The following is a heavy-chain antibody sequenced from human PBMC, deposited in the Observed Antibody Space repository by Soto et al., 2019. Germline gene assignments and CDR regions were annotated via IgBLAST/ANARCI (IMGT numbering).Heavy chain of an antibody. Sequence: ASVKVSCKASGYTFTKYYVLWVRQAPGQGLEWVGRINTNTGGTNYAQKFQDRVTMTRDTSITTAYMELSRLRSDDTAVYYCARQLAYCGGDCYTEPIDDXGQGTKVTVS. CDR2: INTNTGGT. CDR1: GYTFTKYY. V-gene: IGHV1-2*06. J-gene: IGHJ4*02. D-gene: IGHD2-21*02. CDR3: ARQLAYCGGDCYTEPIDD.